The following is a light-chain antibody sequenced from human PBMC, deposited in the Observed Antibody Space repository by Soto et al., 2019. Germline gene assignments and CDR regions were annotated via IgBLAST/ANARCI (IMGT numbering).Light chain of an antibody. J-gene: IGKJ1*01. CDR2: AAS. Sequence: DIQMPQSPSSLSASVGASLTITCRASQSISSYLNWYQQKPGKAPKLLIYAASSLQSGVPSRFSGSGSGTDFTLTISSLQPEDFATYYCQQSYSTPQTFGQGTKVDIK. V-gene: IGKV1-39*01. CDR3: QQSYSTPQT. CDR1: QSISSY.